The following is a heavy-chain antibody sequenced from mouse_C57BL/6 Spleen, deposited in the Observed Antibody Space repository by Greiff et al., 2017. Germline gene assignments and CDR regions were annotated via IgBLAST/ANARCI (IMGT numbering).Heavy chain of an antibody. CDR2: IRLKSDNYAT. V-gene: IGHV6-3*01. D-gene: IGHD1-1*01. CDR3: PGIYYYGSSYAMDY. Sequence: EVMLVESGGGLVQPGGSMKLSCVASGFTFSNYWMNWVRQSPEKGLEWVAQIRLKSDNYATHYAESVKGRFTISRDDSKSSVYLQMNNLRAEDTGIYYCPGIYYYGSSYAMDYWGQGTSVTVSS. J-gene: IGHJ4*01. CDR1: GFTFSNYW.